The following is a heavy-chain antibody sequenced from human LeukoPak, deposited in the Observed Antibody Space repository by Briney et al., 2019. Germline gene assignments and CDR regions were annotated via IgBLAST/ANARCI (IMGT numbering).Heavy chain of an antibody. CDR3: ARHWSSGQNFDY. D-gene: IGHD6-19*01. J-gene: IGHJ4*02. CDR1: GGSISSYY. Sequence: PSETLSLTCTVSGGSISSYYWSWIRQPPGKGLEWIGYIYYGGSTNYNPSLKSRVTISVDTSKNQFSLKLSSVTAADTAVYYCARHWSSGQNFDYWGQGTLVTVSS. CDR2: IYYGGST. V-gene: IGHV4-59*08.